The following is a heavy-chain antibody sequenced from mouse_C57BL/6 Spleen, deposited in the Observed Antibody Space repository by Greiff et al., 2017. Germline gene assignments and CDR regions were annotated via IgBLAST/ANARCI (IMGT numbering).Heavy chain of an antibody. CDR3: ARYRSSYNYFDY. V-gene: IGHV14-2*01. CDR2: IDPEDGET. J-gene: IGHJ2*01. CDR1: GINIKDYY. Sequence: EVQLQQSGAELVKPGASVKLSCTASGINIKDYYMHWVKQRTEQGLEWIGRIDPEDGETKYAPKFKGKATITADTSSNTAYLQLSSLTSEDTAVYYCARYRSSYNYFDYWGQGTTLIVSS. D-gene: IGHD1-1*01.